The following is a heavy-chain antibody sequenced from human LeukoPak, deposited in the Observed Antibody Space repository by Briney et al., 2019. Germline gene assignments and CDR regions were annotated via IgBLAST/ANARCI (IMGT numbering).Heavy chain of an antibody. Sequence: GGSLRLSCAASGFTFSSYWMHWVRQAPGKGLVWVSCINSDGSNTNYAESVKGRFTISRDNAKNTLYLEMDSLRAEDTAVYYCARDWYHAIDYWGQGTLVTVSS. D-gene: IGHD2-2*01. V-gene: IGHV3-74*01. CDR3: ARDWYHAIDY. CDR2: INSDGSNT. CDR1: GFTFSSYW. J-gene: IGHJ4*02.